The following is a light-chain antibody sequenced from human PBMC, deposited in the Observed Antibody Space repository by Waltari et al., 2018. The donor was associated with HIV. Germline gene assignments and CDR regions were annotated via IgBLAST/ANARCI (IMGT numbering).Light chain of an antibody. V-gene: IGKV1-12*01. CDR1: QSVGTS. CDR2: EAS. Sequence: DTQMTQSPSSVSASVGDRVSISCRARQSVGTSVAWYQQKPGRTPKLIIFEASRLQPGVPARFSGSGSGTYFTLTISSLQPEDLATYYCQQADSFPHTFGQGT. CDR3: QQADSFPHT. J-gene: IGKJ2*01.